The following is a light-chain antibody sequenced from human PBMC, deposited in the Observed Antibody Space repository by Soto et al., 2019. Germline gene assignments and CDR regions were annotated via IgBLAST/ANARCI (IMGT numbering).Light chain of an antibody. Sequence: EIVLTQSPGTLSLSPGERATLSCRASQSVSSSYLAWYQQKPDQAPRLLIYGASSRATGLPDRFSGSGSGTDFTLTISRLEPEDFAVFYCQQYGSSPTWTFGQGTKVEIK. CDR1: QSVSSSY. V-gene: IGKV3-20*01. CDR2: GAS. J-gene: IGKJ1*01. CDR3: QQYGSSPTWT.